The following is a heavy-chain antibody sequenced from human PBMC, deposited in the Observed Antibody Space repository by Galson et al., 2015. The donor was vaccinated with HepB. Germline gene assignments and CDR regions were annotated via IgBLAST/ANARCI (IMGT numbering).Heavy chain of an antibody. Sequence: QSGAEVKKPGESLRISCKGSGYSFTSYWISWVRQMPRKGLEWTGRIDPSDSYTNYSPSFQGHVTISADKSISTAYLQWSSLKASDTAMYYCAISESGDYDFWSGYSFYYYYYGMDVWGQGTLVTVSS. CDR1: GYSFTSYW. J-gene: IGHJ6*02. CDR3: AISESGDYDFWSGYSFYYYYYGMDV. D-gene: IGHD3-3*01. V-gene: IGHV5-10-1*01. CDR2: IDPSDSYT.